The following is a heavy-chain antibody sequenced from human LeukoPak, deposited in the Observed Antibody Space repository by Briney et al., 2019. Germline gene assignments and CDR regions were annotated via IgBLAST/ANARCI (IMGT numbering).Heavy chain of an antibody. Sequence: SETLSLTCTVSGGSITTSSYYWGWIRQPPGKGLEWIGSIYYSGSTYYNPSLKSRVTISVDTSKNQVSLKLSSVTAADTAVYYCANIERYYYYMDVWGKGTTVTVSS. CDR1: GGSITTSSYY. V-gene: IGHV4-39*01. CDR2: IYYSGST. CDR3: ANIERYYYYMDV. D-gene: IGHD5-12*01. J-gene: IGHJ6*03.